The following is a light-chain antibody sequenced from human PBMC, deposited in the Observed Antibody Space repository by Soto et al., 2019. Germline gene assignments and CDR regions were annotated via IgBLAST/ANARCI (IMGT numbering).Light chain of an antibody. CDR3: QQYYTTPRT. Sequence: DIVMTQSPDSLAVSLGERATINCKSSQSVLYSPNNKNYLAWYQQKPRQPPKLLIAWAFTRESGVPDRFSGSGSGTDFTLTISALQAEDVAVYYCQQYYTTPRTFGQGTKVEIK. CDR2: WAF. CDR1: QSVLYSPNNKNY. V-gene: IGKV4-1*01. J-gene: IGKJ1*01.